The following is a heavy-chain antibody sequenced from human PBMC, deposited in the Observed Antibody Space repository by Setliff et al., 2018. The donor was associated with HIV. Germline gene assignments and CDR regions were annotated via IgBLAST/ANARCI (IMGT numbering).Heavy chain of an antibody. CDR2: IHYSGST. Sequence: KPSETLSLTCTVSGDSITGSHYYWGWIRQPPGKGLEWIASIHYSGSTYDSPSVRSRVAIFVDTSKNQFSLRLNSVTATDAAMYYCSRSGIGYGGDSNTFDIWGQGTLVTVS. CDR1: GDSITGSHYY. V-gene: IGHV4-39*01. J-gene: IGHJ3*02. D-gene: IGHD2-21*02. CDR3: SRSGIGYGGDSNTFDI.